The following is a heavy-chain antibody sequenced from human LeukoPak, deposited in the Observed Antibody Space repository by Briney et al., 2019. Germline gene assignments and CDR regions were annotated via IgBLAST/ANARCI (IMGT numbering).Heavy chain of an antibody. CDR2: INPNSGVT. Sequence: ASVKVSCNTSGYTFTGYYIHWVRQAPGQGLEWMGWINPNSGVTNYAQKFKGRVSITGSTSTSTAYLELSRWTACDTAVWFGARASFWESPINWFAPWGQGTLVTVSS. CDR3: ARASFWESPINWFAP. V-gene: IGHV1-2*02. J-gene: IGHJ5*02. CDR1: GYTFTGYY. D-gene: IGHD3-16*01.